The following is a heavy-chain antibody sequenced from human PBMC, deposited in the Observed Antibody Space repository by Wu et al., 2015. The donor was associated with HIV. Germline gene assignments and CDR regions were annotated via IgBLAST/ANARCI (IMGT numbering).Heavy chain of an antibody. CDR2: INPNSGGT. CDR1: GYTFTSYD. D-gene: IGHD4-17*01. Sequence: QVQLVQSGAEVKKPGASVKVSCKASGYTFTSYDINWVRQAPGQGLEWMGWINPNSGGTNYAQKFQGRVTMTRDTSISTAYMELSRLRSDDTAVYYCATNTDYESYYYMDVWGKGTTVTVSS. J-gene: IGHJ6*03. CDR3: ATNTDYESYYYMDV. V-gene: IGHV1-2*02.